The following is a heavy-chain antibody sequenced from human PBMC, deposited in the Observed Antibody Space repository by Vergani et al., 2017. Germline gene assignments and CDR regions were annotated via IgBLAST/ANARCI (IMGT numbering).Heavy chain of an antibody. CDR3: ARDPDIVVVPAAPYYYYYYGMDV. J-gene: IGHJ6*02. CDR2: ISAYNGNT. CDR1: GYTFTSYG. Sequence: QVQLVQSGAEVKKPGASVKVSCKASGYTFTSYGISWVRQAPGQGLEWMGWISAYNGNTNYAQKLQGRVTMTRDTSTSTAYMELRSLRSDETAVYYCARDPDIVVVPAAPYYYYYYGMDVWGQGTTVTVSS. D-gene: IGHD2-2*01. V-gene: IGHV1-18*04.